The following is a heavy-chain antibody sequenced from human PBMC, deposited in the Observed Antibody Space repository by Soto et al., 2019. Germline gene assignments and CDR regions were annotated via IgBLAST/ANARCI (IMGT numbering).Heavy chain of an antibody. D-gene: IGHD3-10*01. J-gene: IGHJ4*02. V-gene: IGHV1-18*01. CDR3: ARDGDGPGRRYDY. CDR2: VGPDTGVT. Sequence: GASVKVSCKASGYSFRTYGFSWVRQAPGQGLEWMGWVGPDTGVTNYAQKFRGRVTMTTDTSTSTAYMELRSLRFDDTAVYYCARDGDGPGRRYDYWGQGTLVTVSS. CDR1: GYSFRTYG.